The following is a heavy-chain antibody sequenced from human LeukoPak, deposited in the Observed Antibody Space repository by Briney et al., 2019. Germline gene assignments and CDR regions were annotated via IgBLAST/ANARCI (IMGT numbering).Heavy chain of an antibody. CDR1: GFTFSSYS. CDR2: ISSSSSYI. J-gene: IGHJ4*02. D-gene: IGHD5-24*01. Sequence: GGSLRLSCAASGFTFSSYSMNWVRQAPGKGLEWVSSISSSSSYIYYADSVKGRFTISRDNAKNSLYLQMNSLRAEDTAVYYCARTRGGRDGPGYWGQGTLVTVSS. CDR3: ARTRGGRDGPGY. V-gene: IGHV3-21*01.